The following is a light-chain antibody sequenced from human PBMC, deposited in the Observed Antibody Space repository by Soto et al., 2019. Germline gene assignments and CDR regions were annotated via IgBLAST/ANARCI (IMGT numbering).Light chain of an antibody. Sequence: EIVLTQSPGTLSLSPGERATLSCRASQSVSSNLAWYQQKPGQAPRLLIYGASTRATGIPARFSGSGSGTEFTLTISSLQSEDFAVYYCQQYNDWPPKQYTFGQGTKLEIK. J-gene: IGKJ2*01. CDR3: QQYNDWPPKQYT. CDR2: GAS. V-gene: IGKV3-15*01. CDR1: QSVSSN.